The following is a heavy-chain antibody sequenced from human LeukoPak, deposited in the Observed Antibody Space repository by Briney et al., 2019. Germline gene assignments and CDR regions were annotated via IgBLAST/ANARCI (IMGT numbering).Heavy chain of an antibody. V-gene: IGHV5-51*01. CDR2: IYPGDSDT. Sequence: HGESLKISCKGSGYSFTNYWIGWVRQMPGKGLEWMGIIYPGDSDTRYSPSFQGQVTISADKSISTAYLQWSSLKASDTAMYYCARGYYDTSGYYSFDYWGQGTLVIVSS. D-gene: IGHD3-22*01. CDR1: GYSFTNYW. CDR3: ARGYYDTSGYYSFDY. J-gene: IGHJ4*02.